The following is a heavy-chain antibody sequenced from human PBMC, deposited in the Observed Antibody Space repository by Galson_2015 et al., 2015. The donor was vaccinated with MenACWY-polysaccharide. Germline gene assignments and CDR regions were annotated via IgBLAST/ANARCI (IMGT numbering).Heavy chain of an antibody. J-gene: IGHJ4*02. D-gene: IGHD1-14*01. CDR3: AKDVRTIASRSVDY. V-gene: IGHV3-9*01. Sequence: SLRLSCAASGITFDNYAMHWVRQAPGKGLEWVSGISWNSDTVGYADSVKGRFTISRDNAKNSLYLQMNSLKAEDTALYYCAKDVRTIASRSVDYWGQGTLVTVSS. CDR2: ISWNSDTV. CDR1: GITFDNYA.